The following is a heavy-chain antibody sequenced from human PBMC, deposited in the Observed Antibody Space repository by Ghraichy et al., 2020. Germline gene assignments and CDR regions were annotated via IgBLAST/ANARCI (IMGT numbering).Heavy chain of an antibody. V-gene: IGHV5-51*01. CDR2: IYPGDSET. D-gene: IGHD3-22*01. CDR1: GYSFTSYW. Sequence: GESLNISCKGSGYSFTSYWIGWLRQMPGKGLEWMGIIYPGDSETRYSPSFQGQVTISADKSISTAYLQWSSLKASDTAMYYCASVCDSRAYLGWFDPWGQGTLVTVSS. J-gene: IGHJ5*02. CDR3: ASVCDSRAYLGWFDP.